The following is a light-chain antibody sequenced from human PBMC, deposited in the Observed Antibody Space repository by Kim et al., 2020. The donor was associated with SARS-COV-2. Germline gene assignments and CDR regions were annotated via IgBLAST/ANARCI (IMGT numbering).Light chain of an antibody. Sequence: ENVLTQSPGPLSLSPGERATLSCRASQSVSSNFLAWYQQKAGQAPRLVIYSASSRGSGIPDRFSGSGSGTDFTLTISTLEPEDFAVYYCQQYATSPETFGQGTKVDIK. CDR1: QSVSSNF. V-gene: IGKV3-20*01. CDR3: QQYATSPET. CDR2: SAS. J-gene: IGKJ1*01.